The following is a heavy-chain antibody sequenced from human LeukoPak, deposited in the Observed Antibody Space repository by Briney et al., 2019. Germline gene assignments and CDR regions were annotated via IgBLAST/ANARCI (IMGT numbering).Heavy chain of an antibody. D-gene: IGHD6-13*01. V-gene: IGHV1-18*01. CDR2: ISAYKCNT. J-gene: IGHJ5*02. CDR1: GYTFTSYG. CDR3: ARDRGWTSSSQGWFDP. Sequence: GASVKVSCKASGYTFTSYGISWVRQAPGQGLEWMGWISAYKCNTNYAQKLQGRVTMTPDTSTSTDYMELRSMRSDDTAVYYCARDRGWTSSSQGWFDPWGQGTLVTVSS.